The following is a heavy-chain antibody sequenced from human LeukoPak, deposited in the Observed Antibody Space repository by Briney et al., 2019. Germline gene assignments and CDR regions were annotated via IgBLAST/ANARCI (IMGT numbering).Heavy chain of an antibody. D-gene: IGHD5-18*01. CDR2: ISSDGLNT. CDR1: GFTLSHYW. J-gene: IGHJ4*02. Sequence: PGGSLRLSCAPSGFTLSHYWMYWVRQAPGKGLVWVSRISSDGLNTGYADSVKGRFTISRDNAKNTVYLQMDSLRAEDTAVYYCSRVGLYNYGGFDYWGQGSLVTVSS. CDR3: SRVGLYNYGGFDY. V-gene: IGHV3-74*01.